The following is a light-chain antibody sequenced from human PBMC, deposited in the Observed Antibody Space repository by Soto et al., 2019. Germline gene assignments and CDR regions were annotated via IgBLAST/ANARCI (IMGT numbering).Light chain of an antibody. V-gene: IGLV2-11*01. CDR3: CSYAGSRGLV. CDR1: SSDVGGYNY. Sequence: QSALTQPRSVSGSPGQSVTISCTGTSSDVGGYNYVSWYQQHPGKAPKLMIYDVSKRPSGVPDRFSGSKSGNTASLTISGLQAEDEADYYCCSYAGSRGLVFGGGTKLTVL. J-gene: IGLJ2*01. CDR2: DVS.